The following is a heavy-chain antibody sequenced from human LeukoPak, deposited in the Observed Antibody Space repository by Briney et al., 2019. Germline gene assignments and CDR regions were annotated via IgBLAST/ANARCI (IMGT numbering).Heavy chain of an antibody. D-gene: IGHD6-19*01. CDR1: GFTFSSYG. CDR3: AKTTLAVAGNFDY. J-gene: IGHJ4*02. Sequence: GRSLRLSCAASGFTFSSYGMHWVRQAPGKGLEWVAFTSYDGINKYYVDSVKGRFTISRDNSKNTLYLRMNSLRPEDTAVYFCAKTTLAVAGNFDYWGQGTLVTVSS. V-gene: IGHV3-30*18. CDR2: TSYDGINK.